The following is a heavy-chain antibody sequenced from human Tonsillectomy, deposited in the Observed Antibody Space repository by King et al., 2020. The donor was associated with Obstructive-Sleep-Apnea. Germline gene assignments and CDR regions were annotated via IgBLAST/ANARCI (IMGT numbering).Heavy chain of an antibody. V-gene: IGHV4-59*12. J-gene: IGHJ6*02. D-gene: IGHD4-17*01. CDR1: SGSISSYY. CDR3: ARVPLLRGGNYYPMDV. CDR2: ISFTGTT. Sequence: VQLQESGPGLVKPAETLSLTCSVSSGSISSYYCSWIRQPPGKGLEWIGHISFTGTTSYNPSLESRLTISLHKSSNQFSLKLNSVTAAATADYHRARVPLLRGGNYYPMDVWGQGTTVTVSS.